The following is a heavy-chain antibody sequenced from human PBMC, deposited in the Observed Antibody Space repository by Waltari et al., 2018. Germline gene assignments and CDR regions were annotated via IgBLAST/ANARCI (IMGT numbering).Heavy chain of an antibody. V-gene: IGHV3-9*01. Sequence: EVQLVESGGGLVQPGRSLRLSCAASGFTFNDYAMHWVRQAPGKGLEWVSGISWNSGSRAYPDSVKGRFTISRDNAKNSLYLQMNSLRPEDTALYYCTKGYCSGATCPEDYWGQGTLVTVSS. CDR1: GFTFNDYA. CDR2: ISWNSGSR. CDR3: TKGYCSGATCPEDY. J-gene: IGHJ4*02. D-gene: IGHD2-15*01.